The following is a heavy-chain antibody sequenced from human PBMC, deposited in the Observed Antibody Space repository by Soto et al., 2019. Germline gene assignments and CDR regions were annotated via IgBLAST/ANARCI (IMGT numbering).Heavy chain of an antibody. CDR3: ARDRGP. CDR1: GFSFSDYY. V-gene: IGHV3-11*06. J-gene: IGHJ5*02. Sequence: QMQLVESGGGLVKPGESLRLSCAASGFSFSDYYMSWIRQAPGKGLEWLSYISGSGSYPNYADSVKGRFTISRDNAKNSLYMQLNSLGGEDKAVYYCARDRGPWGQGPLVTVS. CDR2: ISGSGSYP. D-gene: IGHD3-10*01.